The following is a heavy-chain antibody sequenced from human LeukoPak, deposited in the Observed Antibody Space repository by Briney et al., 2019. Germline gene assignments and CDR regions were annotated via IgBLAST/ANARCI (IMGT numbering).Heavy chain of an antibody. CDR3: ARDLGHYYDSSGYPN. J-gene: IGHJ4*02. V-gene: IGHV1-18*01. CDR2: ISAYNGKT. D-gene: IGHD3-22*01. CDR1: GYTFTNYG. Sequence: ASVKVSCKSSGYTFTNYGITWVRQAPGQGLEWMGWISAYNGKTNYAQKFQGRVTMSTDTSTSTAYMELRSLRSDDTAVHYCARDLGHYYDSSGYPNWGQGTLVTVSS.